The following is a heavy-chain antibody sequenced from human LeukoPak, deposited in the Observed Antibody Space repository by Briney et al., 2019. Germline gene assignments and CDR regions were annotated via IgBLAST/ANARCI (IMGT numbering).Heavy chain of an antibody. Sequence: GESLKISCKGSGYSFTSYWIGWGRQMPGKGVEWMVIIYPGDSDTRYSPSFQSQVTISDDKSISTAYLQWSSLKASDTAMYYCARHETGYSSSWYYYYGMDVWGQGTTVTVSS. D-gene: IGHD6-13*01. V-gene: IGHV5-51*01. CDR1: GYSFTSYW. CDR2: IYPGDSDT. CDR3: ARHETGYSSSWYYYYGMDV. J-gene: IGHJ6*02.